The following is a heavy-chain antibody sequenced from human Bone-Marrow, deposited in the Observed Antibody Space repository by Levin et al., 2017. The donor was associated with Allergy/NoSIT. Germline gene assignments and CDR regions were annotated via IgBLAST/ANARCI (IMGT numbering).Heavy chain of an antibody. D-gene: IGHD6-25*01. CDR2: IWYDGSNK. CDR1: GFTFSSYG. Sequence: GESLKISCAASGFTFSSYGMHWVRQAPGKGLEWVAVIWYDGSNKYYADSVKGRFTISRDNSKNTLYLQMNSLRAEDTAVYYCARDPCSSGSKLDYWGQGTLVTVSS. V-gene: IGHV3-33*01. J-gene: IGHJ4*02. CDR3: ARDPCSSGSKLDY.